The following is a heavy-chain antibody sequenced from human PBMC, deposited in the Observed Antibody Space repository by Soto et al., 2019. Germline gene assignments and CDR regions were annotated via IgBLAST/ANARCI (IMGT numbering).Heavy chain of an antibody. CDR2: ISWDGGST. CDR1: GFTFDDYT. V-gene: IGHV3-43*01. Sequence: VQLVESGGVVVQPGGSLRLSCAASGFTFDDYTMHWVRQAPGKGLEWVSLISWDGGSTYYADSVKGRFTISRDNSKNSLYLQMNSLRTEDTALYYCAKLPLRAYYDSSGEDAFDIWGQGTMVTVSS. CDR3: AKLPLRAYYDSSGEDAFDI. J-gene: IGHJ3*02. D-gene: IGHD3-22*01.